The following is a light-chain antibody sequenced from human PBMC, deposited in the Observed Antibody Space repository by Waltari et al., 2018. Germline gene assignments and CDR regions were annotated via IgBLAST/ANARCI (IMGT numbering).Light chain of an antibody. CDR2: AAS. Sequence: IQMTQSPSSLSASVGDTVTITCRASQSISSYLNWYQQKPGKAPKLLIYAASSLQTGVPSRFSGSRSGTDFTLTISGLQREDFGTYYCQQTYTALTTFGPGTKVDFK. V-gene: IGKV1-39*01. CDR3: QQTYTALTT. CDR1: QSISSY. J-gene: IGKJ3*01.